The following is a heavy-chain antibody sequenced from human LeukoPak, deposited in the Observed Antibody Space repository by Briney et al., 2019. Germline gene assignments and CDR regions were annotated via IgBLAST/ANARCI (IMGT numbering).Heavy chain of an antibody. CDR1: GFTFSNAW. D-gene: IGHD6-6*01. V-gene: IGHV3-15*01. CDR2: IKSKTDGGTT. J-gene: IGHJ4*02. Sequence: PGGSLRLSCAASGFTFSNAWMSWVRQAPGKGLEWVGRIKSKTDGGTTDYAAPVKGRFAISRDDSKNTLYLQMNSLKTEDTAVYYCTALAPRYSSSSLFAYWGQGTLVTVSS. CDR3: TALAPRYSSSSLFAY.